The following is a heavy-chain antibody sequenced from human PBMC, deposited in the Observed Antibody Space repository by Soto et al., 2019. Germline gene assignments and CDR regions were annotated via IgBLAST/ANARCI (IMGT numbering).Heavy chain of an antibody. J-gene: IGHJ4*02. Sequence: VKVSCKASGGTFSSYSINWVRQAPGQGLEWMGEIIPIFGTANYAQKFQGRVTITADESTSTAYMELSSLRSEDTAVYYCARDGGRHSGGIDYWGQGTLVTVSS. CDR3: ARDGGRHSGGIDY. V-gene: IGHV1-69*01. D-gene: IGHD1-26*01. CDR2: IIPIFGTA. CDR1: GGTFSSYS.